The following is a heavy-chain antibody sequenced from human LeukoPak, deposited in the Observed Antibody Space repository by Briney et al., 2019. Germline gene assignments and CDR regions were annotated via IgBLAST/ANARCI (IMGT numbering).Heavy chain of an antibody. Sequence: ASVKVSCKASGYIFTSYDINWVRQDTGQGLEWMGWMNPNSGNTGYAQKFQGRITMTRNTSISTAYMELSSLRSEDTAVYYCARRSRYYGSGTNWFDPWGQGTLVTVSS. CDR1: GYIFTSYD. CDR3: ARRSRYYGSGTNWFDP. CDR2: MNPNSGNT. V-gene: IGHV1-8*01. J-gene: IGHJ5*02. D-gene: IGHD3-10*01.